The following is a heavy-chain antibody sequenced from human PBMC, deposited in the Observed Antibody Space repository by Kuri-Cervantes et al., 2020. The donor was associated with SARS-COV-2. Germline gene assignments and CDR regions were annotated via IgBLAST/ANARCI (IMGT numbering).Heavy chain of an antibody. V-gene: IGHV3-23*01. Sequence: GESLKISCAASGFTFSSNAMTWVRQAPGKGLERVSGISGSGRSTYYADSVKGRFTISRDNSKNTLHLQMNSLRAEDTAVYYCAKGWNSLDPWGQGTLVTVSS. CDR1: GFTFSSNA. J-gene: IGHJ5*02. CDR2: ISGSGRST. CDR3: AKGWNSLDP. D-gene: IGHD1-1*01.